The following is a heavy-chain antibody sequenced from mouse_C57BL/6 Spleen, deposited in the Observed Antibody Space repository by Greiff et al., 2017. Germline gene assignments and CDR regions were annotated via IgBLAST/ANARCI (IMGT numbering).Heavy chain of an antibody. Sequence: QVQLKESGPGLVAPSQSLSITCTVSGFSLTSYGVHWVRQPPGKGLEWLVVIWSDGSTTYNSALKSRLSISKDNSKSQVFLKMNSLQTDDTAMYYCARALRGGRDYYAMDYWGQGTSVTVSS. D-gene: IGHD1-1*01. V-gene: IGHV2-6*03. CDR1: GFSLTSYG. CDR2: IWSDGST. CDR3: ARALRGGRDYYAMDY. J-gene: IGHJ4*01.